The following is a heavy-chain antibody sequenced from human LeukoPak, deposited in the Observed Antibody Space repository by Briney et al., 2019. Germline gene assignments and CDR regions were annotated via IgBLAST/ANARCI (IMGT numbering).Heavy chain of an antibody. Sequence: GGSLRLSCAASDFNFDDHAMHWVRQAPGKGLEWVSGISWNTGNIGYAASVKGLFPISRDNAKNSLYLQMNSLRAEDTAVYYCARDSCGDCYSFDYWGQGTLVTVSS. CDR3: ARDSCGDCYSFDY. CDR2: ISWNTGNI. D-gene: IGHD2-21*02. CDR1: DFNFDDHA. V-gene: IGHV3-9*01. J-gene: IGHJ4*02.